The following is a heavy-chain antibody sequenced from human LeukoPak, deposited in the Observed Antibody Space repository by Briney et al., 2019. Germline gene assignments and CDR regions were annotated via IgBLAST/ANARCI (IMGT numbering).Heavy chain of an antibody. Sequence: ASVKVSCKASGGTFSSYAISWVRQAPGQGLEWMGGIIPIFGTANYAQKFQGRVTITTDESTSTAYMELRSLRSDDTAVYYCAREGSSGYYSATDAFDIWGQGTMVTVSS. V-gene: IGHV1-69*05. D-gene: IGHD3-22*01. CDR3: AREGSSGYYSATDAFDI. CDR1: GGTFSSYA. CDR2: IIPIFGTA. J-gene: IGHJ3*02.